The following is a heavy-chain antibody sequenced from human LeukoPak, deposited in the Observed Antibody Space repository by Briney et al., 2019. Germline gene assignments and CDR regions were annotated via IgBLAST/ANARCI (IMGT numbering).Heavy chain of an antibody. CDR1: GGSISSYY. J-gene: IGHJ4*02. Sequence: SETLSLTCTVSGGSISSYYWSWIRQPPGKGLEWIGYIYYCGSATYNPSLKSRVTISVDTSKNQFSLKMNSVTAADTAVYYCARGQWFRAFWSRGTPVTVSS. CDR2: IYYCGSA. CDR3: ARGQWFRAF. D-gene: IGHD3-10*01. V-gene: IGHV4-59*12.